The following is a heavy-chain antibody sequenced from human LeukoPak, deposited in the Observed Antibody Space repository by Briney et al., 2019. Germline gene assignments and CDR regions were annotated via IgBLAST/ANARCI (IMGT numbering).Heavy chain of an antibody. CDR2: INRDGSTT. J-gene: IGHJ4*02. CDR3: ARDRKSGESSEIDF. CDR1: GFTFSNYW. D-gene: IGHD3-10*01. V-gene: IGHV3-74*01. Sequence: GGSLRLSCAASGFTFSNYWVHWVRQAPGKGLVWVSRINRDGSTTNYADSVKGRFTVSRDNAKNTLNLQMNSLRAEDTAVYYCARDRKSGESSEIDFWGQGTLVTISS.